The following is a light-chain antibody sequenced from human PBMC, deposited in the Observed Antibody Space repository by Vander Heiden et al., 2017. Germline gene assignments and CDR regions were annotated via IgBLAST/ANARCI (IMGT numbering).Light chain of an antibody. CDR2: DDS. V-gene: IGLV3-21*02. Sequence: SHPLTQPPSVSVAPGQRVRTNCGGNNIGSKSVHWYQQKPGQAPVLVVYDDSDRPSGIPERFSGSNSGNTAALTISRVEAGDEADYYCQVWDSSSYHWVFGGGTKLTVL. CDR3: QVWDSSSYHWV. J-gene: IGLJ3*02. CDR1: NIGSKS.